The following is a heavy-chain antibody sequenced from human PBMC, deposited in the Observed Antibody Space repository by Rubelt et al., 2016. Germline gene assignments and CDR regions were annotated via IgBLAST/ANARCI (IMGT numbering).Heavy chain of an antibody. CDR2: ISSSSSYI. D-gene: IGHD2-15*01. Sequence: LRLSCAASGFTLSTYSMNWVRQAPGKGLEWVSSISSSSSYIYYADSVKGRFTISRDNAKNSLYLQMNSLRAEDTAVYYCARYKCSGGSCYATFDCWGQGTLVTVSS. CDR1: GFTLSTYS. J-gene: IGHJ4*02. V-gene: IGHV3-21*01. CDR3: ARYKCSGGSCYATFDC.